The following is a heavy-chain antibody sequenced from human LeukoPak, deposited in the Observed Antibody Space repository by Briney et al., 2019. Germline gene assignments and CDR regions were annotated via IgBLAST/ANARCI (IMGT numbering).Heavy chain of an antibody. Sequence: SETLSLTCTVSDGPMRTYYWNWIRQPPGKGLEWIGYVDYSGNTDHNPSFESRVTMSMDTSKNLFSLKLTSVTAADTAVYYCARDRFATTTWDSTFDYWGQGILSPSPQ. CDR1: DGPMRTYY. CDR3: ARDRFATTTWDSTFDY. J-gene: IGHJ4*02. CDR2: VDYSGNT. D-gene: IGHD5-24*01. V-gene: IGHV4-59*01.